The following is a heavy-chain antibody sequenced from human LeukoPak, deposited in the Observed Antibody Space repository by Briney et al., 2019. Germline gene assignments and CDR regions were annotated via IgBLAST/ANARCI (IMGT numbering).Heavy chain of an antibody. CDR2: IYYSGST. J-gene: IGHJ4*02. CDR1: SGSISSSSYY. D-gene: IGHD6-19*01. CDR3: ARRLAVAVLDY. V-gene: IGHV4-39*01. Sequence: SETLSLTCTVSSGSISSSSYYWGWIRQPPGKGLEWIGSIYYSGSTYYNPSLKSRVTISVDTSKNQFSLKLSSVTAADTAVYYCARRLAVAVLDYWGQGTLVTVSS.